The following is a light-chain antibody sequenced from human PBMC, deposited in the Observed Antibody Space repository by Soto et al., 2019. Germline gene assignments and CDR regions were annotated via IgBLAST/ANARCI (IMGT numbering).Light chain of an antibody. CDR2: AAS. Sequence: DIQMTQSPSSLSSSVVYRVTITCRTSETISTYVNWYQKKPGKAPKLLIYAASILQSGVPSRFSGSGSGTDFTLTISSLQPEDFATYYCQQGHSNPITLGQGTRLEIK. J-gene: IGKJ5*01. CDR3: QQGHSNPIT. CDR1: ETISTY. V-gene: IGKV1-39*01.